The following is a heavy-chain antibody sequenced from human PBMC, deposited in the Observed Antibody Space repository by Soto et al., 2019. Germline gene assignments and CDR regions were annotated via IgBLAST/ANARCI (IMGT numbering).Heavy chain of an antibody. D-gene: IGHD3-10*01. CDR2: MYPTGST. J-gene: IGHJ4*02. CDR1: GYSISSGCY. CDR3: VRDLNYGLYYCDY. V-gene: IGHV4-38-2*02. Sequence: SETLSLTCTVSGYSISSGCYWGWIRQPPGKRLEWIGSMYPTGSTYYNPSLKSRVTMSVDTSNNEFSLKLTSVTAADTAVCHCVRDLNYGLYYCDYWGQGTLVTVSS.